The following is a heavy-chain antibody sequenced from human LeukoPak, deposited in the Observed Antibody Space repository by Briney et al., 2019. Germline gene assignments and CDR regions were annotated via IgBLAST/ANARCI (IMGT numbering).Heavy chain of an antibody. CDR2: IYVTGN. CDR3: ARHIGGGIEDMDV. D-gene: IGHD3-16*02. Sequence: SETLSLTCTVSVGSIGTYYWSWVRQSPGKGLEWIGYIYVTGNRYNPYLQSRVTISVDTSRSQFFLKMSSVTAADTAVYYCARHIGGGIEDMDVWGKGTKVTVSS. CDR1: VGSIGTYY. J-gene: IGHJ6*03. V-gene: IGHV4-59*08.